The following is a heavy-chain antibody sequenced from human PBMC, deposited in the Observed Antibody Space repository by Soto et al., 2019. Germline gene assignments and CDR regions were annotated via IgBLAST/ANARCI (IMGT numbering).Heavy chain of an antibody. CDR3: AKWEGLGSDYYYYAMDV. CDR1: GGSISSGGYY. D-gene: IGHD1-26*01. Sequence: PSETLSLTCSVSGGSISSGGYYWSWIRQHPGKGLEWIGYIYHSGYTFYNPSLKSRVTMSVDTSKNQFSLKLRSVTAADTAVYYCAKWEGLGSDYYYYAMDVWGQGTTVTVSS. V-gene: IGHV4-31*03. J-gene: IGHJ6*02. CDR2: IYHSGYT.